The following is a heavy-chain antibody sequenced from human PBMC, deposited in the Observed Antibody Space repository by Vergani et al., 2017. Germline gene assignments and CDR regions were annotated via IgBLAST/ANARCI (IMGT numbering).Heavy chain of an antibody. D-gene: IGHD3-22*01. V-gene: IGHV3-23*01. CDR1: GFTFSSYA. Sequence: EVQLLESGGGLVQPGGSLRLSCAASGFTFSSYAMSWVRQAPGKGLEWVTAISGSGGSTYYADSVKGRFTISRDNSKSTLYLQMNSLRAADTAVYYCAKAWDYYDSSGSTSFDYWGQGTLVTVSS. CDR3: AKAWDYYDSSGSTSFDY. CDR2: ISGSGGST. J-gene: IGHJ4*02.